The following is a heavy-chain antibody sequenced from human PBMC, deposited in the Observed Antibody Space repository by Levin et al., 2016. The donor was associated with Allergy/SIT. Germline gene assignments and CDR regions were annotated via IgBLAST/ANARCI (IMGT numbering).Heavy chain of an antibody. CDR3: ARDRSTYGRFDY. CDR2: ISSSSSYI. J-gene: IGHJ4*02. V-gene: IGHV3-21*01. D-gene: IGHD3-10*01. Sequence: GESLKISCAASGFTFSTYTMNWVRQAPGKGLEWVSSISSSSSYIYYADSVKGRFTISRDNAKSSLYLQMNSLRADDTAMYYCARDRSTYGRFDYWGQGTMVTVSS. CDR1: GFTFSTYT.